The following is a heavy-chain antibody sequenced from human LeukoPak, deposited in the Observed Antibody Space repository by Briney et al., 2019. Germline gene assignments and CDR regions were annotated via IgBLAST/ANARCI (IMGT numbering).Heavy chain of an antibody. CDR1: GYTLTELS. CDR3: ATEPIRLMDNYYYYMDV. CDR2: FDPEDGET. V-gene: IGHV1-24*01. D-gene: IGHD2-2*03. J-gene: IGHJ6*03. Sequence: ASVKVSCKVSGYTLTELSMHWVRQAPGKGLEWMGGFDPEDGETIYAQKFQGRVTMTEDTSTDTAYMELSSLRSEDTAVYYCATEPIRLMDNYYYYMDVWGKGTTGTVSS.